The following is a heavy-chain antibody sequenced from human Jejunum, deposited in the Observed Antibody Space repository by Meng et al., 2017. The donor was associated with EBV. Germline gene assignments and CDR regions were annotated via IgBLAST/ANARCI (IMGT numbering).Heavy chain of an antibody. Sequence: QLQLQESGPGLVKPSAPLSLTCTVSGGSINNSNYYWGWIRQPPGKGLEWVGNSYNSGSPKYNPSLKSRVTISVDASKNQFSLKLSSVTAADTAVYYCVRVWNYYGSGSYYPAWGKGTLVTVSS. V-gene: IGHV4-39*07. CDR3: VRVWNYYGSGSYYPA. CDR2: SYNSGSP. J-gene: IGHJ5*02. CDR1: GGSINNSNYY. D-gene: IGHD3-10*01.